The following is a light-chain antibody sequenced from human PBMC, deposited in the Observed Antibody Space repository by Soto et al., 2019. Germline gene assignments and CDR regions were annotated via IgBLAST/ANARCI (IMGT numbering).Light chain of an antibody. CDR3: QQYYSIPWT. J-gene: IGKJ1*01. Sequence: DIVMTQSPDSLAVSLFEMATIXXXXSXSXXYSSNNKNYLAWYQQKPGQPPKLLIYWASTREFGVPDRFSGSGSGTDFTLTISSLQAEDVAVYYCQQYYSIPWTFGQGTKVDI. V-gene: IGKV4-1*01. CDR2: WAS. CDR1: XSXXYSSNNKNY.